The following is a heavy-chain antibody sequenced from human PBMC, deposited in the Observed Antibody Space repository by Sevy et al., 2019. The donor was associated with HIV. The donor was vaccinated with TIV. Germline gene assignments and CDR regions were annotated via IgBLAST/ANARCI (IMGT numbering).Heavy chain of an antibody. CDR3: ARAAYYCSTTSRYIDY. CDR2: ISSSSSYI. V-gene: IGHV3-21*01. D-gene: IGHD2-2*02. J-gene: IGHJ4*02. Sequence: GGSLRLSCAASGFTFSTYTMNWVRQAPGKGLEWVSSISSSSSYIYYADSVKGRFTISRDNAKNSLYLQMNSLRVEDTAVYYCARAAYYCSTTSRYIDYWGQGTLVTVSS. CDR1: GFTFSTYT.